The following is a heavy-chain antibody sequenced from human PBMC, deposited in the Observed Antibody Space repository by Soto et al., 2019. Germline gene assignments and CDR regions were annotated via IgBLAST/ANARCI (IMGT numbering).Heavy chain of an antibody. CDR1: GFTVSSNY. J-gene: IGHJ4*02. CDR2: IYSGGTT. CDR3: ARRHYYGSD. V-gene: IGHV3-66*04. Sequence: EVQLVESGGGLVQPGGSLRLSCAASGFTVSSNYMTWVRQAPGQGLECVSIIYSGGTTDYADSVKGRFTISRDSSKNTLDLQMNSLRAEDTAVYYCARRHYYGSDWGQGTLVTVSS. D-gene: IGHD3-10*01.